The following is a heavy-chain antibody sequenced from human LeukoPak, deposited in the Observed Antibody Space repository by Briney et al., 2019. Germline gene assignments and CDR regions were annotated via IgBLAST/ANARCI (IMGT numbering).Heavy chain of an antibody. CDR1: GFTFSSYW. D-gene: IGHD4-11*01. CDR2: INSDGSST. V-gene: IGHV3-74*01. J-gene: IGHJ6*02. CDR3: ASLGYSKGYYYGMDV. Sequence: PGGSLRLSCAASGFTFSSYWMHWVRQAPGKGLVWASRINSDGSSTSYADSVKGRFTISRDNAKNTLYLQMNSLRAEDTALYYCASLGYSKGYYYGMDVWGQGTTVTVSS.